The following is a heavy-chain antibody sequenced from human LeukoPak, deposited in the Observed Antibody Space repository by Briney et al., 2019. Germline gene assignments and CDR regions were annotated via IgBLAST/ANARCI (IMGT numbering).Heavy chain of an antibody. CDR2: ISYDGSNK. CDR1: GFTFSSYG. CDR3: ARGPTNGQAFDY. Sequence: GRSLRLSCAASGFTFSSYGMHWVRQAPGKGLEWVAVISYDGSNKYYADSVRGRFTISRGNAKNSVYLQMDSLRAEDTAVYYCARGPTNGQAFDYWGQGTLVSVSS. J-gene: IGHJ4*02. D-gene: IGHD2-8*01. V-gene: IGHV3-30*03.